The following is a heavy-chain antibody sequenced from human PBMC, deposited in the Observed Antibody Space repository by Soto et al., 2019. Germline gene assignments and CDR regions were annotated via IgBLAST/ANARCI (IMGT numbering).Heavy chain of an antibody. V-gene: IGHV1-69*13. CDR1: VGTFSSYA. J-gene: IGHJ6*02. Sequence: PSLRVSCKASVGTFSSYAISWVRRAAGQGLEWMGGIIPIFGTANYAQKFQGRVTITADESTSTAYMELSSLRSEDTAVYYCARDIVATTYYYGMDVWGQGTTVTVSS. CDR3: ARDIVATTYYYGMDV. D-gene: IGHD5-12*01. CDR2: IIPIFGTA.